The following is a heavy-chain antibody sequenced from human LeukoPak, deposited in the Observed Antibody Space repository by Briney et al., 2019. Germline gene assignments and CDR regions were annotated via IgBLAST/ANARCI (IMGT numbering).Heavy chain of an antibody. D-gene: IGHD4-17*01. CDR1: GFTFSTYG. J-gene: IGHJ4*02. V-gene: IGHV3-21*01. CDR3: ARHGDYGGLSSY. CDR2: ISSGSGYM. Sequence: GGSLRLSCAASGFTFSTYGMNWVRQAPGKGLEWVSSISSGSGYMYYADSVKGRFTISKDNAKNSLYLQMNSLRAEDTAVYYCARHGDYGGLSSYWGQGTLVTVS.